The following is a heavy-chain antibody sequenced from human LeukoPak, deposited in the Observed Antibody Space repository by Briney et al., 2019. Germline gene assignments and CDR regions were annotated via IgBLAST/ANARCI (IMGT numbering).Heavy chain of an antibody. CDR1: GGSISSSNW. D-gene: IGHD6-19*01. CDR3: ARMGGELRAPGGWYSDYYYMDV. Sequence: PSETLSLTCAVSGGSISSSNWWSWVRQPPGKGLEWIGEIYHSGSTNYNPSLKSRVTISVDTSKNQFSLKLSSVTAADTAVYYCARMGGELRAPGGWYSDYYYMDVWGKGTTVTVSS. CDR2: IYHSGST. J-gene: IGHJ6*03. V-gene: IGHV4-4*02.